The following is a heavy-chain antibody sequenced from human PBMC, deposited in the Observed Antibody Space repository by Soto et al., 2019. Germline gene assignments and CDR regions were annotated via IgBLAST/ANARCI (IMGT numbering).Heavy chain of an antibody. CDR2: ISGSGGST. CDR3: AKDPNEVSSSRYNWFDP. Sequence: GGSLRLSCAASGFTFSSYAMSWVRQAPGKGLEWVSAISGSGGSTYYADSAKGRFTISRDNSKNTLYLQMNSLRAEDTAVYYCAKDPNEVSSSRYNWFDPWGQGTLVTVSS. CDR1: GFTFSSYA. V-gene: IGHV3-23*01. J-gene: IGHJ5*02. D-gene: IGHD6-13*01.